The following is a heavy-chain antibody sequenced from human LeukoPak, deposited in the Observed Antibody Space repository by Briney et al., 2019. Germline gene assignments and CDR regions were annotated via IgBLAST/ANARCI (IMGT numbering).Heavy chain of an antibody. CDR2: IYYTGST. V-gene: IGHV4-59*01. Sequence: SETLSLTCTVSGGSISSSYWSWIRQPPGKGLESIGYIYYTGSTNYNPSLKSRVTISVDTSKNQFSLKLSSVTAADTAVYYCARYWGSGASWFDPWGQGTLVTVSS. D-gene: IGHD7-27*01. CDR1: GGSISSSY. J-gene: IGHJ5*02. CDR3: ARYWGSGASWFDP.